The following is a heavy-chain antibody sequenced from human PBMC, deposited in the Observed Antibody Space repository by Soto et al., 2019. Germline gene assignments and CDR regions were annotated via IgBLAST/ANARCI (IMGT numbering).Heavy chain of an antibody. V-gene: IGHV4-34*01. Sequence: SETMSLTCAVYGGSFSGSYWSWIRQPPGKGLEWIGEIKHSGSTNYNPSLKSRVTLSVDTSKNQFSLKLRSVTAADTAVYYCARTVAGMKTSYYFYGMDVWGQGPTLTVSS. D-gene: IGHD6-19*01. CDR2: IKHSGST. CDR1: GGSFSGSY. CDR3: ARTVAGMKTSYYFYGMDV. J-gene: IGHJ6*02.